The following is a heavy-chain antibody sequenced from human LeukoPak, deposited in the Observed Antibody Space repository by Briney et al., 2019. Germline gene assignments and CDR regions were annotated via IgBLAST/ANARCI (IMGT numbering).Heavy chain of an antibody. CDR1: GFTVSSNY. CDR2: IYSGGST. Sequence: GGSLRLSCAASGFTVSSNYMSWVRQAPGKGLEWVSVIYSGGSTYYADSVKGRFTISRDNSKNTLYLQMNSLRAEDTAVYYCAKDQGWLGEFAMDFDYWGQGTLVTVSS. CDR3: AKDQGWLGEFAMDFDY. V-gene: IGHV3-53*05. D-gene: IGHD3-10*01. J-gene: IGHJ4*02.